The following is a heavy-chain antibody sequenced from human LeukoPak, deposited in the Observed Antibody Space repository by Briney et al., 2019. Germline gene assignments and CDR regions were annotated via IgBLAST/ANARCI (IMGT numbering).Heavy chain of an antibody. Sequence: GGSLRLSCTASGFTFGDYAMSWVRQAPGKGLEWVGFIRNKAYGGTTEYAASVKGRFTISRDDSKSIAYLQMNSLKTEDTAVYYCTRVWLFAAFFDYWGQGTLVTVSS. D-gene: IGHD6-19*01. CDR3: TRVWLFAAFFDY. V-gene: IGHV3-49*04. CDR2: IRNKAYGGTT. J-gene: IGHJ4*02. CDR1: GFTFGDYA.